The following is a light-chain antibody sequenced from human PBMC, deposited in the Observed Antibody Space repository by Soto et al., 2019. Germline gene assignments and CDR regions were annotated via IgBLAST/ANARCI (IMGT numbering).Light chain of an antibody. Sequence: DIQMTQSPSAMSASVGDRVTITCRASQGISNYLAWFQQKPGKVPKRLIYGASSLQSGVPSRFSGTGSGTDFTLTISNLQPGDFATYYCQQSYSTPITFGQGTRLEIK. CDR3: QQSYSTPIT. CDR1: QGISNY. CDR2: GAS. J-gene: IGKJ5*01. V-gene: IGKV1-17*03.